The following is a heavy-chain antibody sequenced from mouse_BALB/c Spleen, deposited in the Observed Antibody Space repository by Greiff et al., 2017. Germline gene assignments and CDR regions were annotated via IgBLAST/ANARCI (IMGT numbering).Heavy chain of an antibody. V-gene: IGHV1-54*01. CDR3: ARGAMITTSWFAY. CDR2: INPGSGGT. J-gene: IGHJ3*01. D-gene: IGHD2-4*01. Sequence: QVHVKQSGAELVRPGTSVKVSCKASGYAFTNYLIEWVKQRPGQGLEWIGVINPGSGGTNYNEKFKGKATLTADKSSSTAYMQLSSLTSDDSAVYFCARGAMITTSWFAYWGQGTLVTVSA. CDR1: GYAFTNYL.